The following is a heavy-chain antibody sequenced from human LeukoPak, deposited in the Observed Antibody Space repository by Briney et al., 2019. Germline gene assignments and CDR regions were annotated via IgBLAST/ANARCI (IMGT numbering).Heavy chain of an antibody. CDR1: GFIFSSYA. CDR3: ARPYYDFWSGYYPFDY. J-gene: IGHJ4*02. Sequence: GGSLRLSCAASGFIFSSYAMSWVRQAPGKGLEWVSAISGSGGSTYYADSVKGRFTISRDNSKNTLYLQMNSLRAEDTAVYYCARPYYDFWSGYYPFDYWGQGTLVTVSS. D-gene: IGHD3-3*01. CDR2: ISGSGGST. V-gene: IGHV3-23*01.